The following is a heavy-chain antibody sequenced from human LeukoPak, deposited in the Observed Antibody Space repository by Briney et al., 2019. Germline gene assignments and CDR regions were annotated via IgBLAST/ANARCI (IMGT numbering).Heavy chain of an antibody. V-gene: IGHV3-23*01. CDR1: GFSFSNYW. D-gene: IGHD1-1*01. CDR2: ISGSDGTT. J-gene: IGHJ4*02. CDR3: AKVDNWKYGHHDF. Sequence: PGGSLRLSCEASGFSFSNYWMSWVRQAPGKGLEWVSSISGSDGTTYYADSVKGRFTISRDNSKYTLSLQMNSLRAEDTAVYYCAKVDNWKYGHHDFWGQGTLVTVSS.